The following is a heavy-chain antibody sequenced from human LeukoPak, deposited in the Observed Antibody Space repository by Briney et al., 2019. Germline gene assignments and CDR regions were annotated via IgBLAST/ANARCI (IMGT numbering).Heavy chain of an antibody. CDR1: GFTFSSYA. CDR3: AKDLFYGSGSDWFDP. V-gene: IGHV3-23*01. Sequence: GGSLRLSCAASGFTFSSYAMSWVRQAPGKGLEWVSAISGSGGSTYYADSVKGRFIISRDNSKNTLYLQMNSLRAEDTAVYYCAKDLFYGSGSDWFDPWGQGTLVTVSS. J-gene: IGHJ5*02. D-gene: IGHD3-10*01. CDR2: ISGSGGST.